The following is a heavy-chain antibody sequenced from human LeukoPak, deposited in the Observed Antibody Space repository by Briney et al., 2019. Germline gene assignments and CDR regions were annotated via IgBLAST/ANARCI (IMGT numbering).Heavy chain of an antibody. D-gene: IGHD6-13*01. CDR2: ISNSGDST. J-gene: IGHJ4*02. Sequence: GGSLRLSCAASGFTFSSYAMSWVRQAPGKGLEWVSTISNSGDSTHYADSVKGRFTISRDSSKNTLYLQMNSLRAEDTAVYYCAKVGAYSSSWYGQYYFDYWGQGTLVTVSS. CDR3: AKVGAYSSSWYGQYYFDY. CDR1: GFTFSSYA. V-gene: IGHV3-23*01.